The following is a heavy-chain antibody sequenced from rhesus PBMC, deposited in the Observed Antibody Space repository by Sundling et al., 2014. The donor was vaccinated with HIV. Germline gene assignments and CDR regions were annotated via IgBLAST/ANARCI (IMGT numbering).Heavy chain of an antibody. J-gene: IGHJ1*01. CDR3: TRSPHTGPEYFEF. CDR2: IYGSTM. Sequence: EVQLAESGGGLVQPGGSPRLSCAASGFTVSSYWMSWVRQAPGKGLEWLSDIYGSTMYYGDSVKGRFTVSRDNAKNSLYLQMNSLRVEDTAVYYCTRSPHTGPEYFEFWGQGALVTVSS. V-gene: IGHV3-175*01. D-gene: IGHD2-21*01. CDR1: GFTVSSYW.